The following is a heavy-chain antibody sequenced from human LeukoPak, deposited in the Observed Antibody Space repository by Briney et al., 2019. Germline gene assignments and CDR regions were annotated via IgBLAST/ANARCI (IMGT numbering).Heavy chain of an antibody. CDR2: IYYSGST. J-gene: IGHJ4*02. V-gene: IGHV4-31*03. CDR3: ARGDGYIHFDY. CDR1: GGSISSGGYY. Sequence: PSETLSLTCTVSGGSISSGGYYWSWNRQHPGKGLEWIGYIYYSGSTYYNPSLKSRVTISVDTSKNQFSLKLSSVTAADTAVYYCARGDGYIHFDYWGQGTLVTVSS. D-gene: IGHD5-24*01.